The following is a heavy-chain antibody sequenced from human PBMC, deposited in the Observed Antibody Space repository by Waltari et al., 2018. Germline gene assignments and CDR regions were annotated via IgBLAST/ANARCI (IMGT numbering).Heavy chain of an antibody. Sequence: EGRLVESGGGLVKPGGSLRLSCEASGFSFSAYTMNWVRQAPGKGLEWFSSITTSGTNIYYADSVKGRFTISRDNTKNSLYLQMNSLRAEDTAVYYCARDWGSGYVYELDYWGQGTLVTVSS. CDR2: ITTSGTNI. J-gene: IGHJ4*02. CDR3: ARDWGSGYVYELDY. D-gene: IGHD3-22*01. V-gene: IGHV3-21*01. CDR1: GFSFSAYT.